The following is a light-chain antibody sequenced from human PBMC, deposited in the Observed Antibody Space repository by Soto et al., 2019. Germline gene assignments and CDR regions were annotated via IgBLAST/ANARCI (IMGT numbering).Light chain of an antibody. CDR2: GNS. J-gene: IGLJ1*01. CDR1: SSNIGAGYD. V-gene: IGLV1-40*01. CDR3: QSYDSSLSGYV. Sequence: QSVLTQPPSVSGAPGQRDTISCTGSSSNIGAGYDVHWYQQLPGTAPKLLIYGNSNRPSGVPDRFPGSKSGTSASLAITGLQAEDEADYYCQSYDSSLSGYVFGTGTKVTVL.